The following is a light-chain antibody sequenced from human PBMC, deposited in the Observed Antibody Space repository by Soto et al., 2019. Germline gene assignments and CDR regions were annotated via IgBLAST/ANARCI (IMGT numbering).Light chain of an antibody. J-gene: IGKJ2*01. CDR1: QSISTE. V-gene: IGKV3-15*01. CDR2: SAS. Sequence: EIVMTQSPATLSVSPGERATLSCRASQSISTELAWYQQKPGQPPRLLLYSASTRATGVPARFTGSGSGSEFTLTISGLQSEDFAVYYCQQGHTWPLTFGQGTRLEI. CDR3: QQGHTWPLT.